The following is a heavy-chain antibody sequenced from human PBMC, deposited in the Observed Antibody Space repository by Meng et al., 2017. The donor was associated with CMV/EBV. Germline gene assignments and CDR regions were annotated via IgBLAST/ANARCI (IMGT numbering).Heavy chain of an antibody. CDR3: ARVTGDDDYYFDY. J-gene: IGHJ4*02. V-gene: IGHV3-64*02. D-gene: IGHD7-27*01. CDR1: GFTFSSYA. CDR2: ISSNGGST. Sequence: AASLTLSCAASGFTFSSYAMPWVRQAPGEGLVYVSAISSNGGSTYYADSVKSRFTISRNNSKNTLYLQMGSLRAEDMAVYYCARVTGDDDYYFDYWGQGTLVTVSS.